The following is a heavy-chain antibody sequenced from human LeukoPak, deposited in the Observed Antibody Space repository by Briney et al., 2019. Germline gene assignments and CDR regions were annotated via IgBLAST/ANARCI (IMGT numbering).Heavy chain of an antibody. CDR3: ARATTYYDFWSGYSYYFDY. Sequence: SETLPLTCTVSGGSISSSSYYWGWIRQPPGKGLEWIGSIYYSGSTYYNPSLKSRVTISVDTSKNQFSLKLSSVTAADTAVYYCARATTYYDFWSGYSYYFDYWGQGTLVTVSS. D-gene: IGHD3-3*01. J-gene: IGHJ4*02. CDR2: IYYSGST. CDR1: GGSISSSSYY. V-gene: IGHV4-39*07.